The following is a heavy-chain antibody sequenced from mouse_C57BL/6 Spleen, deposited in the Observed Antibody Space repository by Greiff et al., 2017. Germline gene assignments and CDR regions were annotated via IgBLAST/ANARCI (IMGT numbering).Heavy chain of an antibody. Sequence: VKLQQPGAELVRPGSSVKLSCKASGYTFTSYWMHWVKQSPIQGLEWICNIDPSDIETHYNQKFKDKATLTVDKSSSTAYMQLSRLTSEVSAVYFRASNQIAYWGQGTLVTVSA. CDR1: GYTFTSYW. CDR3: ASNQIAY. V-gene: IGHV1-52*01. J-gene: IGHJ3*01. CDR2: IDPSDIET.